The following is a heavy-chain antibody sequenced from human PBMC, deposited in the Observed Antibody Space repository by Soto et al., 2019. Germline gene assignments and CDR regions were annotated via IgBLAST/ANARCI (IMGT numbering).Heavy chain of an antibody. CDR2: IKEDGSEK. Sequence: EVQLVESGGGLVQPGGSLRLSCLASEFTFNTSWMNWVRQAPGRGLEWVANIKEDGSEKNYVDSVKGRFTISRDNAKNSLYLQRNSLGGEDMAVYFCAIDWGTPGRGSAVGYYYHYGMDVWGQGTTVTVSS. CDR3: AIDWGTPGRGSAVGYYYHYGMDV. V-gene: IGHV3-7*05. CDR1: EFTFNTSW. D-gene: IGHD6-19*01. J-gene: IGHJ6*02.